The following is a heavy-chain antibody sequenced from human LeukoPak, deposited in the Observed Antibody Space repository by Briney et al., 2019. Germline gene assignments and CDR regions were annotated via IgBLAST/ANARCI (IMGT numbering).Heavy chain of an antibody. Sequence: SETLSLTCTVSGGSISSYYWSWIRQPPGKGLEWIGYIYYSGSTNYNPSLKSRVTISVDTSKNQFSLKLSSVTAADTAVYYCAKGVWFGELLYSIFDYWGQGTLVTVSS. V-gene: IGHV4-59*12. CDR1: GGSISSYY. CDR3: AKGVWFGELLYSIFDY. J-gene: IGHJ4*02. CDR2: IYYSGST. D-gene: IGHD3-10*01.